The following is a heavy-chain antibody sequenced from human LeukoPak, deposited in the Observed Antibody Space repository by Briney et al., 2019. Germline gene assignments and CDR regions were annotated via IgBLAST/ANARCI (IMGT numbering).Heavy chain of an antibody. J-gene: IGHJ4*02. CDR3: ARNPLRRFDY. CDR1: GFTFSSYW. V-gene: IGHV3-7*04. CDR2: INQEGSEK. Sequence: PGGSLRLSCAASGFTFSSYWMTWVRQAPGKRLEWVADINQEGSEKYYVDSVKGRFTISRDNAKNSLYLQMNSLRAEDTAVYYCARNPLRRFDYWGQGTLVTVSS.